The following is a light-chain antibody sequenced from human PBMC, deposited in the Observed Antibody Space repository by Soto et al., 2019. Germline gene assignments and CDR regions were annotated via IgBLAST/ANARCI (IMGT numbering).Light chain of an antibody. J-gene: IGKJ4*01. V-gene: IGKV3-20*01. Sequence: EIVMTQSPATLSVSPGERVTLSCRASQDIRSSLAWYQQKPGQAPRLLIYGASNRATGIPDRFSGSGSGTDFTLTISRLEPEDFAVYYCQQYGSSPLTFGGGTRWIS. CDR1: QDIRSS. CDR2: GAS. CDR3: QQYGSSPLT.